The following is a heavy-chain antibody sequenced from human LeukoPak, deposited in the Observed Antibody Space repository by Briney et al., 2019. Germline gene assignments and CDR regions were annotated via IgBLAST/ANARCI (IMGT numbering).Heavy chain of an antibody. V-gene: IGHV1-18*01. CDR3: ARGRLEQQLIYWFDP. CDR1: GYTFTNYG. Sequence: GASVKVSCKASGYTFTNYGINWVQQAPGQGLEWMGWISGYNGNTNYAQKLQGRVTMTTDTSTSTAYMELRSLRSDDTAVYYCARGRLEQQLIYWFDPWGQGTLVTVSS. J-gene: IGHJ5*02. D-gene: IGHD6-13*01. CDR2: ISGYNGNT.